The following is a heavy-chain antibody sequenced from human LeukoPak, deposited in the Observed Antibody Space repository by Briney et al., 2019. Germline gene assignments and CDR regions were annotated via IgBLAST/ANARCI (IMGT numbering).Heavy chain of an antibody. CDR2: IYYTGST. CDR3: AKLQGAAASSDWFDP. J-gene: IGHJ5*02. Sequence: SESLSLTCTVSGGSVSSGSHFWSWIRQPPGKGLEWIGYIYYTGSTNYNPSLKSRLTISIDTSKNQFSLKLTSVTTADTAVYYCAKLQGAAASSDWFDPWGQGTLVTVSS. V-gene: IGHV4-61*01. D-gene: IGHD6-13*01. CDR1: GGSVSSGSHF.